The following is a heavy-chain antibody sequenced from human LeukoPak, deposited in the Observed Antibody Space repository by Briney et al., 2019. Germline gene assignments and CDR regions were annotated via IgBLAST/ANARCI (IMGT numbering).Heavy chain of an antibody. CDR3: ARMGHYDSSGYYYVGAFDI. Sequence: ASVTVSCKASGYTFTGYYMHWVRQAPGQGLEGMGWINPNSGGTNYAQKFQGRVTMTRDTSISTAYMELSRLRSDDTAVYYCARMGHYDSSGYYYVGAFDIWGQGTMVTVSS. J-gene: IGHJ3*02. CDR2: INPNSGGT. D-gene: IGHD3-22*01. CDR1: GYTFTGYY. V-gene: IGHV1-2*02.